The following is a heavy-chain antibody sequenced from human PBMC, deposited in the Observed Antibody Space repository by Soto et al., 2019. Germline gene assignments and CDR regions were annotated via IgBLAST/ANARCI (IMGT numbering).Heavy chain of an antibody. D-gene: IGHD2-15*01. CDR3: AIDLWWYTH. J-gene: IGHJ4*02. V-gene: IGHV3-23*01. CDR2: ISGGGSGA. Sequence: EVQLLESGGGLVQPGGSLRLSCTASGFTFSDHAMTWVRQAPGKGLEWVSGISGGGSGAYYADSVKGRFTVSRANSKNTLFLQMDSLRAEDTAVSYCAIDLWWYTHWGQGTLVTVSS. CDR1: GFTFSDHA.